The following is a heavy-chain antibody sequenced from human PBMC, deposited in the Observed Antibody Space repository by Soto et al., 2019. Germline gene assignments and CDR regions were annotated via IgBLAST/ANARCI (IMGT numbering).Heavy chain of an antibody. CDR1: GATFSRYA. J-gene: IGHJ2*01. CDR3: ARVVTVVKSFHYWYFDL. D-gene: IGHD2-15*01. CDR2: IIPIFGTT. V-gene: IGHV1-69*12. Sequence: QVELVQSGAEVKKPGSSVKVSCKASGATFSRYAISWVRQAPGQGLEWMGGIIPIFGTTNYAQKFQGRVTITADESTSTAYMELSSLRSEDTAMYYCARVVTVVKSFHYWYFDLWGRGTLVTVSS.